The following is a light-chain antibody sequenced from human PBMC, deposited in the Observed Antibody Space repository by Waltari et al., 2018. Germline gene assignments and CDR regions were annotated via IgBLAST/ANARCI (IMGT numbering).Light chain of an antibody. V-gene: IGLV2-14*01. CDR2: EVS. CDR3: SSYTTSSAPGV. CDR1: DSDVVAYDF. J-gene: IGLJ1*01. Sequence: QSALPQPPSVSGSPGQSITISCSGPDSDVVAYDFVSWYQQHPAKAPHLIISEVSNRPSGISNRFAASKSGNTASLTISGLQAEDEADYYCSSYTTSSAPGVVGTGTRVTVL.